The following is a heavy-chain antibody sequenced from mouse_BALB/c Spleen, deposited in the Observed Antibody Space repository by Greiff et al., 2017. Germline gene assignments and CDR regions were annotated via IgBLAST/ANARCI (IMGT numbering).Heavy chain of an antibody. CDR2: ISYDGSN. J-gene: IGHJ4*01. CDR3: ARGVHAMDY. CDR1: GYSITSGYY. V-gene: IGHV3-6*02. Sequence: EVQLQESGPGLVKPSQSLSLTCSVTGYSITSGYYWNWIRQFPGNKLEWMGYISYDGSNNYNPSLKNRISITRDTSKNQFFLKLNSVTTEDTATYYCARGVHAMDYWGQGTSVTVSS.